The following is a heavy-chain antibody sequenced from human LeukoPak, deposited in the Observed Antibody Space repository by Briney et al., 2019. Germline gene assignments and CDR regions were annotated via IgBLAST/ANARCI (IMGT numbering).Heavy chain of an antibody. CDR1: GFTFSSYG. CDR3: ARARGSSWYHDY. CDR2: IWYDGSNK. D-gene: IGHD6-13*01. V-gene: IGHV3-33*08. Sequence: GGSLRLSCAASGFTFSSYGMQWVRQAPGKGLEWVAIIWYDGSNKYYADSVKGRFTISRDNSKNTLYLQMNSLSAEDTAVYYCARARGSSWYHDYWGQGTLVTVSS. J-gene: IGHJ4*02.